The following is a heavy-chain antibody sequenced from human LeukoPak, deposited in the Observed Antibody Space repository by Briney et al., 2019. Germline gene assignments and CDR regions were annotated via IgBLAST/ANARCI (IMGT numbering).Heavy chain of an antibody. CDR2: ISRSGSTK. Sequence: KAGGSLRLSCAASGFTFSDYNMRWIRQAPGKGLEWVSPISRSGSTKYYADSVKGRFTISRDNAKNSLFLQMNSLRAEDTAVYYCARVLRYCSGGNCYSGGLGYMDVWGKGTTVTISS. CDR3: ARVLRYCSGGNCYSGGLGYMDV. V-gene: IGHV3-11*01. D-gene: IGHD2-15*01. CDR1: GFTFSDYN. J-gene: IGHJ6*03.